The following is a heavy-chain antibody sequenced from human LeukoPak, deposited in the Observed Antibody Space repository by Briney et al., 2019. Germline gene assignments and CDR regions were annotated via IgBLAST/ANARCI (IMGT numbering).Heavy chain of an antibody. CDR3: ASHYYYGSGSWGAFDI. J-gene: IGHJ3*02. V-gene: IGHV5-51*01. CDR1: GYSFTSYW. Sequence: GESLKISCKGSGYSFTSYWIGWVRQMPGKGLEWMGIIYPGDSDTRYSPSFQGQVTISADKSISTAYLQWSSLKASDTAMYYCASHYYYGSGSWGAFDIWGQGTMVTVSS. CDR2: IYPGDSDT. D-gene: IGHD3-10*01.